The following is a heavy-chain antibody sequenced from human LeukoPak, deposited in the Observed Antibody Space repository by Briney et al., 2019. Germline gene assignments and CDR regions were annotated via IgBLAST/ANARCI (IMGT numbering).Heavy chain of an antibody. V-gene: IGHV1-8*01. CDR2: LNPNSGHT. D-gene: IGHD1-26*01. CDR3: ARGRGGSYGYVFDI. Sequence: ASVKVSCKASGYVLTSFDINWVRQATGQGLEWMGWLNPNSGHTAYAQKFQDRVTLTRSTSISTAYMELSSLKFEDTAVYYCARGRGGSYGYVFDIWGQGTMVTVSS. J-gene: IGHJ3*02. CDR1: GYVLTSFD.